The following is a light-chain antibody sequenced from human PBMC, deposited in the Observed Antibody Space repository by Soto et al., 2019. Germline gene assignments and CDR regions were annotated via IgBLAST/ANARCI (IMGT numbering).Light chain of an antibody. V-gene: IGKV1-39*01. CDR1: QSIRSY. CDR3: QQSHSRLIT. Sequence: DIQLTQSPSSLSASVGDRVTITCRASQSIRSYLNWYQQKPGKAPKLLIYAASSLQTGVSSRFSGSGSGTDFTLTISNLQPEDFARYYCQQSHSRLITSGQRRRLEVK. CDR2: AAS. J-gene: IGKJ5*01.